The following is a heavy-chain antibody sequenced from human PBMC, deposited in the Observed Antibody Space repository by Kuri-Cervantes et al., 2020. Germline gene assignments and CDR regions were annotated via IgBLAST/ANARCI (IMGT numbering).Heavy chain of an antibody. Sequence: SETLSLTCAVSGYFIRSGNYWGWIRQTPGKGLEWIGSMYHSGSTYYNPSLKSRVTISVDTSKNEFSLKLSSVTAADTAVYYCARDLAGGWFNPWGQGTLVTVSS. J-gene: IGHJ5*02. D-gene: IGHD3-10*01. CDR1: GYFIRSGNY. V-gene: IGHV4-38-2*02. CDR2: MYHSGST. CDR3: ARDLAGGWFNP.